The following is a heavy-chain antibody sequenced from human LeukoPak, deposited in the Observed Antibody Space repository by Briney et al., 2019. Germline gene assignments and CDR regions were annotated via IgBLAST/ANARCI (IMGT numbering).Heavy chain of an antibody. CDR2: ISYDGSNK. V-gene: IGHV3-30-3*01. D-gene: IGHD2-2*01. CDR3: ARDRRPYCSSTSCYSGYGY. CDR1: GFTFSSYA. J-gene: IGHJ4*02. Sequence: GGSLRLSCAASGFTFSSYAMHWIRQAPGTGLEWVAVISYDGSNKYYADSVKGRFTISRDNSKNTLYLQMNSLRAEDTAVYYCARDRRPYCSSTSCYSGYGYWGQGTLVTVSS.